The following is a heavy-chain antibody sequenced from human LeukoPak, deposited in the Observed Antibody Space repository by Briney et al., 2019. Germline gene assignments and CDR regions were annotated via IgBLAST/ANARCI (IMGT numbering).Heavy chain of an antibody. J-gene: IGHJ4*02. CDR2: MNSNSGNT. CDR3: TYSGSHSKVDY. V-gene: IGHV1-8*03. Sequence: ASVKVSCKASGYTFTSYDINWVRQATGQGLEWMGWMNSNSGNTGYAQKFQGRVTITRNTSISTAYMELSSLRSEDTAVYYCTYSGSHSKVDYWGQGTLVTVSS. D-gene: IGHD1-26*01. CDR1: GYTFTSYD.